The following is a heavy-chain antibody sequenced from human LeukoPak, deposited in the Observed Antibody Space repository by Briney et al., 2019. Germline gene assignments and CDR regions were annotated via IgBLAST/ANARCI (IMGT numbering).Heavy chain of an antibody. CDR3: ARGLGYCSGGSCYPYYFDY. CDR1: GFTFSSYW. V-gene: IGHV3-7*03. J-gene: IGHJ4*02. CDR2: KKQDGSEK. D-gene: IGHD2-15*01. Sequence: GGSLRLSCAASGFTFSSYWMSWVRQAPGKGLEWVANKKQDGSEKYYVDSVKGRFTISRDNAKNSLYLQMNSLRAEDTAVYYCARGLGYCSGGSCYPYYFDYWGQGTLVTVSS.